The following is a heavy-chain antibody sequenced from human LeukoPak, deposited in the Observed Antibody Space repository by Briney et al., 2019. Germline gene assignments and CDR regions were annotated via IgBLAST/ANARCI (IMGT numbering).Heavy chain of an antibody. CDR2: INPNSGGT. CDR1: GYTFTGYY. Sequence: ASVKVSCKASGYTFTGYYMHWVRQAPGQGLEWMGWINPNSGGTNYAQKFQGRVTMTRDTSISTAYMELSRLRSDDTAVYYCARGLELSSGWDENYWGQGTLVTVSS. D-gene: IGHD6-19*01. CDR3: ARGLELSSGWDENY. J-gene: IGHJ4*02. V-gene: IGHV1-2*02.